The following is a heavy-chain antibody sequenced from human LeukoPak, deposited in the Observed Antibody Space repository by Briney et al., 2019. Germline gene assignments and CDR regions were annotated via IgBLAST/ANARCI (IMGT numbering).Heavy chain of an antibody. Sequence: GGSLRLSCAASGFTFSSYGMHWVRQAPGKGLEWVAVIWYDGSNKYYADSVKGRFTISRDNSKNTLYLQMNSLRAEDTAVYYCAKAVGTASHFDYWGQGTLVTVSS. CDR3: AKAVGTASHFDY. CDR1: GFTFSSYG. D-gene: IGHD1-1*01. CDR2: IWYDGSNK. V-gene: IGHV3-33*06. J-gene: IGHJ4*02.